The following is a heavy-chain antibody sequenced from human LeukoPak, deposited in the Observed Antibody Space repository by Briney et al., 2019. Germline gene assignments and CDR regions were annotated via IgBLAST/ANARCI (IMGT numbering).Heavy chain of an antibody. CDR2: ISYDGSNK. V-gene: IGHV3-30*18. CDR3: AKAQGYSYGPIFDY. Sequence: GGSLRLSCAASGFTFSSYGMHWVRQAPGKGLEWVGVISYDGSNKYYADSVKGRFTISRDNSKNTLYLQMNSLRAEDTAVYYCAKAQGYSYGPIFDYWGQGTLVTVSS. CDR1: GFTFSSYG. D-gene: IGHD5-18*01. J-gene: IGHJ4*02.